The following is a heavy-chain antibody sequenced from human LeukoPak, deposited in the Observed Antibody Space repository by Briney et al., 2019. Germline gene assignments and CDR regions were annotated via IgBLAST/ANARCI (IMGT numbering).Heavy chain of an antibody. D-gene: IGHD3-10*01. V-gene: IGHV4-34*01. CDR1: GGSFSGYY. J-gene: IGHJ5*02. CDR2: INHSGST. Sequence: PSETLSLTCAVYGGSFSGYYWSWIRQPPGKGLEWLGEINHSGSTNYNPSRKSRVTISVDTPKNQFPLQLSSVTAADTAVYYCARGRRSSFRAMVQAWFDPWGQGTLVTVSS. CDR3: ARGRRSSFRAMVQAWFDP.